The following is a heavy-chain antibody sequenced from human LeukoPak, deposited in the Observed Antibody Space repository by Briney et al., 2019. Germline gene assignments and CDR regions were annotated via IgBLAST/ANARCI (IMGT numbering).Heavy chain of an antibody. J-gene: IGHJ6*03. Sequence: SVKVSCKASGGTFNSYAISWVRQAPGQGLEWMGGIIPIFGTANYAQKFQGRVTITADKSTSTAYMELSSLRSEDTAVYYCAVRDKYSSSWSTEYYYYYMDVWGKGTTVTVSS. CDR3: AVRDKYSSSWSTEYYYYYMDV. D-gene: IGHD6-13*01. CDR2: IIPIFGTA. V-gene: IGHV1-69*06. CDR1: GGTFNSYA.